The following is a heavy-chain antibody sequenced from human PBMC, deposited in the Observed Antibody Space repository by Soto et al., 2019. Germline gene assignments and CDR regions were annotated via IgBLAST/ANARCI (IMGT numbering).Heavy chain of an antibody. CDR3: ANPWAPRIDY. CDR2: ISSSSSYI. Sequence: GSLRLSCAASGFTCSSYSMNLVRQAPGKGLEWVSSISSSSSYIYYADSVKGRFTISRDNSKNTLYLQMNSLRAEDTAVYYCANPWAPRIDYWGQGTLVTSPQ. J-gene: IGHJ4*02. CDR1: GFTCSSYS. D-gene: IGHD7-27*01. V-gene: IGHV3-21*04.